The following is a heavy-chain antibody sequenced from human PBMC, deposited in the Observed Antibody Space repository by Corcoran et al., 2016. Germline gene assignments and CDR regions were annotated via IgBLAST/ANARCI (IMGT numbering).Heavy chain of an antibody. CDR2: INHSGST. CDR1: GGSFSGYY. Sequence: QVQLQQWGAGLLKPSETLSLTCAVYGGSFSGYYWSWIRQPPGKGLEWIGEINHSGSTNYNPSLKSRVTISVDTSKNQFSLKLSSVTAADTAVYYCARVLANGVWRETGRHDAFDIWGQGTMVTVSS. D-gene: IGHD2-8*01. V-gene: IGHV4-34*01. J-gene: IGHJ3*02. CDR3: ARVLANGVWRETGRHDAFDI.